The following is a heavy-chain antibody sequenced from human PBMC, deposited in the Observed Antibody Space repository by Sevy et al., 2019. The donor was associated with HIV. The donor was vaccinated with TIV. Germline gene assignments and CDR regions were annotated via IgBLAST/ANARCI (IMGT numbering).Heavy chain of an antibody. V-gene: IGHV4-61*02. D-gene: IGHD3-9*01. Sequence: SETLSLTCTVSAGSISSDSYFWNWIRQPAGKGLEWIGRIHASGSTIYNPSLKSRVPMSVDKSKSQFSLGLTSVTAADSAVYFWARERGSNILTLGLDFWGQGSLVTVSS. CDR3: ARERGSNILTLGLDF. CDR2: IHASGST. J-gene: IGHJ4*02. CDR1: AGSISSDSYF.